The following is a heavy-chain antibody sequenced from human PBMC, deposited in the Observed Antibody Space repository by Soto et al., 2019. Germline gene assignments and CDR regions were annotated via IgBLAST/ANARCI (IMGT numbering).Heavy chain of an antibody. V-gene: IGHV3-9*01. CDR3: AKDIYSSRSWYPVY. CDR1: GFTFDDYA. Sequence: PGGSLRLSCAASGFTFDDYAMHWVRQAPGKGLEWVSGISWNSGSIGYADSVKGRFTISRDNAKDSLYLQMNSLRAEDTALYFCAKDIYSSRSWYPVYWGQGTLVIVYS. D-gene: IGHD6-13*01. J-gene: IGHJ4*02. CDR2: ISWNSGSI.